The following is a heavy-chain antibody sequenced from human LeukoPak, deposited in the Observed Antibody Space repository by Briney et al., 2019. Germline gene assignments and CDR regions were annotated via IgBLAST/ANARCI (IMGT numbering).Heavy chain of an antibody. D-gene: IGHD1-26*01. CDR3: ARGREWEPKVFDY. J-gene: IGHJ4*02. V-gene: IGHV4-59*01. CDR1: GGSISGYY. CDR2: IYYSGST. Sequence: SETLSLTCTVSGGSISGYYWSWIRQPPGKGLEWIGYIYYSGSTNYNPSLKSRVTISVDTSKNQFSLKLSSVTAADTAAYYCARGREWEPKVFDYWGQGTLVTVSS.